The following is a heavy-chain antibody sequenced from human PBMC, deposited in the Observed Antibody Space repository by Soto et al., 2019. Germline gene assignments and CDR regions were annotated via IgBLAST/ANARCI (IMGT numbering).Heavy chain of an antibody. D-gene: IGHD1-26*01. V-gene: IGHV3-74*01. J-gene: IGHJ4*02. Sequence: EVQLVESGGGLVQPGGSLRLSCAASGFNFRNYWMHWVRQAPGKGLVWVSRIKYDESSTDYADSVYGRFIISRDNAKNKVYMQMNSLRSEDTAVYYCARGGWGAYYLDTWGQGTLVTVSS. CDR2: IKYDESST. CDR1: GFNFRNYW. CDR3: ARGGWGAYYLDT.